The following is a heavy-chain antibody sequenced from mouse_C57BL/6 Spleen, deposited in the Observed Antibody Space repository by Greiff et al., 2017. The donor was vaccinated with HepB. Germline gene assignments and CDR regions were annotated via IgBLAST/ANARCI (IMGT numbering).Heavy chain of an antibody. V-gene: IGHV5-12*01. Sequence: EVQRVESGGGLVQPGGSLKLSCAASGFTFSDYYMYWVRQTPEKRLEWVAYISNGGGSTYYPDTVKGRFTISRDNAKNTLYLQMSRLKSEDTAMYYCARHDSKDYWGQGTSVTVSS. CDR2: ISNGGGST. CDR3: ARHDSKDY. J-gene: IGHJ4*01. D-gene: IGHD1-3*01. CDR1: GFTFSDYY.